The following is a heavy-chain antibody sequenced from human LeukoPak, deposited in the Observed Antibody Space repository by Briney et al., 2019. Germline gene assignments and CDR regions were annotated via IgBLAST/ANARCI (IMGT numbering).Heavy chain of an antibody. V-gene: IGHV4-59*01. D-gene: IGHD3-22*01. CDR3: ARDFGSGYCDY. CDR1: GGSISSYY. CDR2: IYYSGST. Sequence: PSETLSFTCTVSGGSISSYYWSWIRQPPGKGLEWIGYIYYSGSTNYNPSLKSRVTISVDTSKNQFSLKLSSVTAADTAVYYCARDFGSGYCDYWGQGTLVTVSS. J-gene: IGHJ4*02.